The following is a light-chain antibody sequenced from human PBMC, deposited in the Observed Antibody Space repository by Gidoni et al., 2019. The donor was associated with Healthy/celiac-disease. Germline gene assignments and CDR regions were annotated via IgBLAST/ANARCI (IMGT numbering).Light chain of an antibody. J-gene: IGLJ2*01. CDR1: RLRSYY. CDR2: GKH. Sequence: SSELTQDPAVSVALGQTVRITCQGDRLRSYYASWYQQKPGQAPGLVIYGKHNRPSGIPDRFSGSSSGNTASLTITGAHAADEADYYCNSRDSSGNHEVFGGGTKLTVL. V-gene: IGLV3-19*01. CDR3: NSRDSSGNHEV.